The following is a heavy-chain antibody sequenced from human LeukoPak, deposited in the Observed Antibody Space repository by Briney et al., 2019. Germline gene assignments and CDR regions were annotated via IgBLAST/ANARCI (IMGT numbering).Heavy chain of an antibody. CDR3: VRDTNGPVGWFDP. Sequence: SETLSLTCAVSGGSINNYYWSWIRQPPGKGLEWIGYIHYSGSTNYNPSLRGRVTISVDTSKNQFSLRLTSVTSADTAVYYCVRDTNGPVGWFDPWGQGTLVTVSS. CDR1: GGSINNYY. D-gene: IGHD2-8*01. V-gene: IGHV4-59*01. CDR2: IHYSGST. J-gene: IGHJ5*02.